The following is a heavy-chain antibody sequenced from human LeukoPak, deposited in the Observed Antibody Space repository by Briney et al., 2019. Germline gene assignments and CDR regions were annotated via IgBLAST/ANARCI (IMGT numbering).Heavy chain of an antibody. CDR1: GYSFTSYW. CDR2: IYPGDSDT. Sequence: GESLKISCKGSGYSFTSYWIGWVRQMPGKGLEWMGIIYPGDSDTRYSPSFQGQVTDSADKSISTAYLQWGSLKASDTAMYYCARSALGPASDYYYMDVWGKGTTVTVSS. CDR3: ARSALGPASDYYYMDV. J-gene: IGHJ6*03. V-gene: IGHV5-51*01. D-gene: IGHD1-14*01.